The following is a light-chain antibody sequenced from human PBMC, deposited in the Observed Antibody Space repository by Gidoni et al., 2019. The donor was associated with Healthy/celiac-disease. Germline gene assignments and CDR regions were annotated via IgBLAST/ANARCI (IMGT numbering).Light chain of an antibody. CDR1: QSVSSY. CDR2: DAS. Sequence: EIVLTQSPATLSLPPGERATLSCRASQSVSSYLAWYQQKPGQAPRLLIHDASNRASGIPARFSGSGSGTDFTLTISSLEPEDFAVYYCQQRSNWPRTFGQGTKVEIK. CDR3: QQRSNWPRT. J-gene: IGKJ1*01. V-gene: IGKV3-11*01.